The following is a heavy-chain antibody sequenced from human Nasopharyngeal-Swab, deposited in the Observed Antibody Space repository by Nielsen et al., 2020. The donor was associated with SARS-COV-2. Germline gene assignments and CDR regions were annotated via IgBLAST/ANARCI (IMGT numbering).Heavy chain of an antibody. CDR2: INPNSGGT. V-gene: IGHV1-2*04. CDR1: GYTSTGYY. Sequence: ASVKVSCKASGYTSTGYYMHWVRQAPGQGLEWMGWINPNSGGTNYAQKFQGWVTMTRDTSISTAYMELSRLRSDDTAVYYCAREGCSGGSCYSPYFDYWGQGTLVTVSS. J-gene: IGHJ4*02. CDR3: AREGCSGGSCYSPYFDY. D-gene: IGHD2-15*01.